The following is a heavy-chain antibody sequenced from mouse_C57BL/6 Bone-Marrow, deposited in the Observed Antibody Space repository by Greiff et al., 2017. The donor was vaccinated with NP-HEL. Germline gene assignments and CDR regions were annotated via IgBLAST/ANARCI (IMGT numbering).Heavy chain of an antibody. V-gene: IGHV1-15*01. CDR3: TRDGYDDY. D-gene: IGHD2-2*01. J-gene: IGHJ2*01. CDR2: IDPETGGT. Sequence: LKESGAELVRPGASVTLSCKASGYTFTDYEMHWVKQTPVHGLEWIGAIDPETGGTAYNQKFKGKAILTADKSSSTAYMELRSLTSEDSAVYYCTRDGYDDYWGQGTTLTVSS. CDR1: GYTFTDYE.